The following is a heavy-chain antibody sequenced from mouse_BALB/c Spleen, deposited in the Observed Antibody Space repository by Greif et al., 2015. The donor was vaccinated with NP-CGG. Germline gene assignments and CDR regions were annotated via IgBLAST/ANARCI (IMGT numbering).Heavy chain of an antibody. Sequence: DVHLVESGGGLVQPGGSLKLSCATSGFTFSDYYMYWVRQTPEKRLEWVAYISNGGGSTYYPDTVKGRFTISRDNAKNTLYLQMSRLKSEDTAMYYCARDYGSSYYAMDYWGQGTSVTVSS. CDR2: ISNGGGST. D-gene: IGHD1-1*01. CDR3: ARDYGSSYYAMDY. V-gene: IGHV5-12*02. J-gene: IGHJ4*01. CDR1: GFTFSDYY.